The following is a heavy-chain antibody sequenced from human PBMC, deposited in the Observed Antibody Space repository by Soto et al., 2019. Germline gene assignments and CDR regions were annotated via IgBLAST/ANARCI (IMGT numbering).Heavy chain of an antibody. CDR1: GFTFVDYA. CDR2: IRSKAYGGTT. CDR3: AKVLARLLLLIDAFDI. Sequence: GGSLRLSCTASGFTFVDYAMSWFRQAPGKGLEWVGFIRSKAYGGTTEYAASVKGRFTISRDDSKSIAYLQMNSLKTEDTAVYYCAKVLARLLLLIDAFDIWGQGTMVTVSS. D-gene: IGHD3-22*01. V-gene: IGHV3-49*03. J-gene: IGHJ3*02.